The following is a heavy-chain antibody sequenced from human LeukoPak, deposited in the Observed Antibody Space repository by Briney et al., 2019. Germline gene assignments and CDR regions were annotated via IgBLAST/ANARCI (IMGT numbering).Heavy chain of an antibody. Sequence: GGSLRLSCAASGFTVSSNYMSCVRQAPGKGLEWVANIKQDGSEKYYVASVKGRFTISRDDAKNSLYLQMNSLRAEDTAVYYCARDSNNYYYYMDVWGKGTTVTVSS. CDR3: ARDSNNYYYYMDV. CDR1: GFTVSSNY. CDR2: IKQDGSEK. J-gene: IGHJ6*03. V-gene: IGHV3-7*01.